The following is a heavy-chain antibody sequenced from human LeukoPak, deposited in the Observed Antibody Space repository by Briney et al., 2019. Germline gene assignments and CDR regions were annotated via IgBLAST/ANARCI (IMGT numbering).Heavy chain of an antibody. V-gene: IGHV4-34*01. J-gene: IGHJ2*01. CDR3: ARDRVYYYDSSGNPQRYFDL. D-gene: IGHD3-22*01. CDR1: GGSFSGYY. CDR2: INHSGST. Sequence: SETLSLTCAVYGGSFSGYYWSWIRQPPGKGLEWIGEINHSGSTNYNPSLKSRVTISVDTSKNQFSLKLSSVTAADTAVYYCARDRVYYYDSSGNPQRYFDLWGRGTLVTVSS.